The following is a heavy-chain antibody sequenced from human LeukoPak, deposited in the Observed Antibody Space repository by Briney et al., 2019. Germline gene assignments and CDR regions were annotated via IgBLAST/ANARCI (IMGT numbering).Heavy chain of an antibody. J-gene: IGHJ5*02. Sequence: ASVKVSCKASGYTFTSYAMNWVRQAPGQGLEWMGWINTNTGNPTYAQGFTGRFVFSLDTSVSTAYLQISSLKAEDTAVYYCAREGVVPAATDNWFDPWGQGTLVTVSS. CDR2: INTNTGNP. V-gene: IGHV7-4-1*02. CDR3: AREGVVPAATDNWFDP. CDR1: GYTFTSYA. D-gene: IGHD2-2*01.